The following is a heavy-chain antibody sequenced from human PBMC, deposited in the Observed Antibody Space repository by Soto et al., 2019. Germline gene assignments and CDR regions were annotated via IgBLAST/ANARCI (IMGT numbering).Heavy chain of an antibody. CDR2: ISYDGSNK. V-gene: IGHV3-30-3*01. Sequence: GGSLRLSCPASGFTFSSYAMHWVRQAPGKGLEWVAVISYDGSNKYYADSVKGRFTISRDNSKSTVYLQMNSLGVEDTAMYYXARVSFDCSGGSCYIFDYWGQGTRVTVPQ. CDR1: GFTFSSYA. CDR3: ARVSFDCSGGSCYIFDY. J-gene: IGHJ4*02. D-gene: IGHD2-15*01.